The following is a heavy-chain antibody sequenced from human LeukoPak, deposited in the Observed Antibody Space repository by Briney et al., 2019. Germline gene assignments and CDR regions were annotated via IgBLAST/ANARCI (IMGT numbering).Heavy chain of an antibody. CDR3: ARDVVAGYYYYGMDV. V-gene: IGHV1-2*04. D-gene: IGHD6-19*01. CDR1: GYTFTGYY. Sequence: ASVKASCKASGYTFTGYYMHWVRQAPGQGLEWMGWINPNSGGTNYAQKFQGWVTMTRDTSISTAYMELSRLRSDDTAVYYCARDVVAGYYYYGMDVWGQGTTVTVSS. CDR2: INPNSGGT. J-gene: IGHJ6*02.